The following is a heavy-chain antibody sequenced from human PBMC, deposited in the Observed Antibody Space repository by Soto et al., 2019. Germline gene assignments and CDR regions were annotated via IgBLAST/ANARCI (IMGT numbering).Heavy chain of an antibody. CDR2: ISSSGST. D-gene: IGHD1-1*01. J-gene: IGHJ5*02. Sequence: QVQLQESGPGLVKPWETLSLTCTVSGASISSYYWTWIRQPPGKGMEWIGYISSSGSTSYNPSLESRVNIGVDTSPNHSSLLLSSVPAADTAAYDCARLRPLTGTPDWFDPRGQGTLVTVSS. CDR3: ARLRPLTGTPDWFDP. V-gene: IGHV4-4*08. CDR1: GASISSYY.